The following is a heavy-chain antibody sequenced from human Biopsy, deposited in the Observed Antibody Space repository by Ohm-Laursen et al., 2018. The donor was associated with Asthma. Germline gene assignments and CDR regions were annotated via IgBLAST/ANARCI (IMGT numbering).Heavy chain of an antibody. CDR1: GYNFMSFA. V-gene: IGHV1-3*04. D-gene: IGHD3-9*01. J-gene: IGHJ3*01. CDR3: ARTYYDFLTGQVKDVFGV. Sequence: ASVKAACNASGYNFMSFAIHWARQAPGQRLEWMGWVNTGNGDTKYSQKFQGRVTITRDTFTSTAYMELRSLRSEDTATYYCARTYYDFLTGQVKDVFGVWGQGTMVTVSS. CDR2: VNTGNGDT.